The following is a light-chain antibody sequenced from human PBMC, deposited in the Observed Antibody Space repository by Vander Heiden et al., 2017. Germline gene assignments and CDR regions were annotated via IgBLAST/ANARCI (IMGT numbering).Light chain of an antibody. J-gene: IGLJ1*01. V-gene: IGLV2-14*01. CDR1: SSDVGAYNH. CDR2: DVT. Sequence: QSAPTQPPSVSGSPGQSITISCTGTSSDVGAYNHVSWYQQHPGKVPKLMIYDVTIRPSGISNRFSGSKPGNTASLTISGLQAEDAADYYCTSFTTSSTHVFGTGTKVTVL. CDR3: TSFTTSSTHV.